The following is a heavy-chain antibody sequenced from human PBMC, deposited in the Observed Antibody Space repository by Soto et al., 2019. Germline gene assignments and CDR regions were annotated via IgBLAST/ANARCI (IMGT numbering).Heavy chain of an antibody. CDR2: MNPNSGNT. V-gene: IGHV1-8*01. Sequence: ASVKVSCKASGYTFTSYDINWVRQATEQGLEWMGWMNPNSGNTGYAQKFQGRVTMTRNTSISTAYMELSSLRSEDTAVYYCARGAGTWASYYYYGMDVWGQGTTVTVSS. J-gene: IGHJ6*02. CDR1: GYTFTSYD. CDR3: ARGAGTWASYYYYGMDV. D-gene: IGHD1-26*01.